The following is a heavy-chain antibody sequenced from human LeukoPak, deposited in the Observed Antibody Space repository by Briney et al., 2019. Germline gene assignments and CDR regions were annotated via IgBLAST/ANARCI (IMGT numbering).Heavy chain of an antibody. CDR3: ANHPMSGDSSGYYYFQH. CDR2: IIPIFGTA. CDR1: GGTFSSYA. J-gene: IGHJ1*01. D-gene: IGHD3-22*01. V-gene: IGHV1-69*13. Sequence: SVKVSCKASGGTFSSYAISWVRQAPGQGLEWMGGIIPIFGTANYAQKFQGRVTITADESTSTAYMELSSLRSEDTAVYYCANHPMSGDSSGYYYFQHWGQGTLVTVSS.